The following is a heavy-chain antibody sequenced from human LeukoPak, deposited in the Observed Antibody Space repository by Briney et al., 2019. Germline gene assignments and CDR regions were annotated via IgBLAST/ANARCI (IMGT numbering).Heavy chain of an antibody. CDR1: TSR. D-gene: IGHD3-22*01. J-gene: IGHJ5*01. Sequence: ASVTVSCKATSRIGWVRQAPGQGLEWMGWIGTYGGDTYYAQKFQGRITVTTDTSTSTVYMELRNLRSDDTAVYYCARDLWNFYDDSGYNRDFDSWGQGTLVTVSS. V-gene: IGHV1-18*01. CDR3: ARDLWNFYDDSGYNRDFDS. CDR2: IGTYGGDT.